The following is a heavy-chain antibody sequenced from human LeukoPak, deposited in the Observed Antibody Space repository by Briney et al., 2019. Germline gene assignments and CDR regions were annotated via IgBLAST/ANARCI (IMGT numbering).Heavy chain of an antibody. CDR2: ISAYNGNA. CDR3: ARMQLARHYYYGMDV. D-gene: IGHD6-6*01. J-gene: IGHJ6*02. Sequence: WASVKVSCKASGYTFTSYGISWVRQAPGQGLEWMGWISAYNGNANYAQKLQGRVTMTTDTSTSTAYMELRSLRSDDTAVYYCARMQLARHYYYGMDVWGQGTTVTVSS. CDR1: GYTFTSYG. V-gene: IGHV1-18*01.